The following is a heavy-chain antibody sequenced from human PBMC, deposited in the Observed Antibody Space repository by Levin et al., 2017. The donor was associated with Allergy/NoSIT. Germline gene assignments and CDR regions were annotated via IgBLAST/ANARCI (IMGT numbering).Heavy chain of an antibody. CDR1: GFTFSDYY. Sequence: GESLKISCAASGFTFSDYYMSWIRQAPGKGLEWVSYISSSGSTIYYADSVKGRFTISRDNAKNSLYLQMNSLRAEDTAVYYCARQYGDYVVGIGFDYWGQGTLVTVSS. CDR2: ISSSGSTI. CDR3: ARQYGDYVVGIGFDY. V-gene: IGHV3-11*01. D-gene: IGHD4-17*01. J-gene: IGHJ4*02.